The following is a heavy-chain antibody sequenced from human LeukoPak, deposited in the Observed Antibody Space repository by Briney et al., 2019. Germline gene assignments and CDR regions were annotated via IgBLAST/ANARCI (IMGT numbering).Heavy chain of an antibody. Sequence: SETLSLTCTVSGDSVSSGSYYWSWIRQPPGKGLEWIGYIYYSGSTNYNPPLKSRVTISVDTSKNQFSLKLSSVTAADTAVYYCARGAVVVVVPAAIRPSLFDYWGQGTLVTVSS. CDR1: GDSVSSGSYY. CDR3: ARGAVVVVVPAAIRPSLFDY. D-gene: IGHD2-2*01. CDR2: IYYSGST. V-gene: IGHV4-61*01. J-gene: IGHJ4*02.